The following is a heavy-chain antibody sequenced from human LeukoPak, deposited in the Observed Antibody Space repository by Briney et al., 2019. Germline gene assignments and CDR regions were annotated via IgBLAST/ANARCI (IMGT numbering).Heavy chain of an antibody. V-gene: IGHV3-23*01. CDR1: GFIFSDHY. CDR3: AKDRSGDGYNYYYGMDV. CDR2: ISGSGGST. Sequence: PGGSLRLSCAASGFIFSDHYMDWVRQAPGKGLEWVSAISGSGGSTYYADSVKGRFTISRDNSKNTLYLQMNSLRAEHTAVYYCAKDRSGDGYNYYYGMDVWGQGTTVTVSS. D-gene: IGHD5-24*01. J-gene: IGHJ6*02.